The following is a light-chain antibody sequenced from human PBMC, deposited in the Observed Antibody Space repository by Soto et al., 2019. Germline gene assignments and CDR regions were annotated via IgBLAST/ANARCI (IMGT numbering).Light chain of an antibody. CDR3: QQYYSTWT. V-gene: IGKV1-39*01. J-gene: IGKJ1*01. CDR1: QSISSY. CDR2: AAS. Sequence: DIQMTQSPSSLSASVGDRVTITCRASQSISSYVNWYQQKPGKAPKLLIYAASSLQSGVPSRFGGSGSGTDFTLTISSLQPEDFATYYCQQYYSTWTFGQGTKVEIK.